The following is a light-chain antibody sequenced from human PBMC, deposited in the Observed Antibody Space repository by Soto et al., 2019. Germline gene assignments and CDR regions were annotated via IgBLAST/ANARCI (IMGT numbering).Light chain of an antibody. CDR1: GSNIGAPYD. Sequence: QSVLTQPPSLSGAPGQRVTISCTGSGSNIGAPYDVHWYQHLPGTAPKLLIYGSTNRPSGVSNRFSGSKSGNTASLTISGLQAEDEADYYCSSYTSSSTEVFGTGTKLTVL. V-gene: IGLV1-40*01. J-gene: IGLJ1*01. CDR3: SSYTSSSTEV. CDR2: GST.